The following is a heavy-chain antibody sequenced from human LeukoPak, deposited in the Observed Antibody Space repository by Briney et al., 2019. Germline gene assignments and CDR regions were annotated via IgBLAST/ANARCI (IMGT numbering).Heavy chain of an antibody. D-gene: IGHD6-19*01. V-gene: IGHV3-48*03. CDR3: AKDGRSVAAGEDYFDY. J-gene: IGHJ4*02. Sequence: GGSLRLSCTASGFTFRNYDMNWVRQAPGKGLDWVSYIGPSGSTKYYADSVKGRFTISRDNAKNSLSLQMNSLRAEDTAVYYCAKDGRSVAAGEDYFDYWGQGTLVTVSS. CDR1: GFTFRNYD. CDR2: IGPSGSTK.